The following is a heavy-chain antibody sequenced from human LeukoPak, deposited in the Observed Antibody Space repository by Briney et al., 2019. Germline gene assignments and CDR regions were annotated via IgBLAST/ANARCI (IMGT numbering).Heavy chain of an antibody. V-gene: IGHV4-34*01. CDR3: ARVIGGGNLWALYFDY. CDR1: GGSFSGYY. Sequence: SETLSLTCTVSGGSFSGYYWSWIRQPPGKGLEWIGEINHSGSTNYNPSLKSRVTISVDTSKNQFSLKLSSVTAADTAVYYCARVIGGGNLWALYFDYWGQGTLVTVSS. J-gene: IGHJ4*02. CDR2: INHSGST. D-gene: IGHD4-23*01.